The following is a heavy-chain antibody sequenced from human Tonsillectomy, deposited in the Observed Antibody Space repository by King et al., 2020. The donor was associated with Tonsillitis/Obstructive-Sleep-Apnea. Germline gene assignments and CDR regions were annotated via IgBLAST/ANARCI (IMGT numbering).Heavy chain of an antibody. J-gene: IGHJ4*02. CDR1: GGSFSGYY. CDR2: INHSGST. Sequence: VQLQQWGAGLLKPSETLSLTCAVYGGSFSGYYWSWIRQPPGKGLEWIGEINHSGSTNYNPSLKSRVTISVDTSKNQFSLKLSSVTAAETAVYYCARGATTVTTHFDYWGQGTLVTVSS. D-gene: IGHD4-11*01. CDR3: ARGATTVTTHFDY. V-gene: IGHV4-34*01.